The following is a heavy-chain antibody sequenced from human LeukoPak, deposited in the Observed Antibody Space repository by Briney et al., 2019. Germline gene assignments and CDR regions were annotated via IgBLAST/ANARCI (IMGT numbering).Heavy chain of an antibody. Sequence: GGSLRLSCAASGFTFSNYAMSWVRQAPGKGLEWVSSIGASGDDTHYSDSAKGRFTISRDNSKNSLYLQMNGLRDEDTAVYYCVRDRAYSFDYWGQGILVTVSS. D-gene: IGHD2-21*01. CDR1: GFTFSNYA. CDR3: VRDRAYSFDY. J-gene: IGHJ4*02. V-gene: IGHV3-23*01. CDR2: IGASGDDT.